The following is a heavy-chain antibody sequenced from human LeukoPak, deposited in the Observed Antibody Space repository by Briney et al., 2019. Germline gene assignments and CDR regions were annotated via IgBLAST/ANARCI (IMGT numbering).Heavy chain of an antibody. CDR1: GGSISSGGYY. CDR3: AIFAVAGTDAFDI. V-gene: IGHV4-31*03. D-gene: IGHD6-19*01. J-gene: IGHJ3*02. CDR2: IYYSGST. Sequence: SETLSLTCTVSGGSISSGGYYWSWIRQHPGKGLEWIGYIYYSGSTYYNPSLKSRVTISVDTSKNQFSLKLSSVTAADTAVYYCAIFAVAGTDAFDIWGQGTMVTVSS.